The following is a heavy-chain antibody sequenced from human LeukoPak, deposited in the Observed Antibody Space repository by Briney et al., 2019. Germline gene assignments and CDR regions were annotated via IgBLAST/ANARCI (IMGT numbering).Heavy chain of an antibody. CDR1: GYTFTSYG. J-gene: IGHJ5*02. CDR2: ISAYNGNT. CDR3: ARDLLLWFGESPRFDP. V-gene: IGHV1-18*01. D-gene: IGHD3-10*01. Sequence: ASVKVSCKASGYTFTSYGISWVRQAPGQGLEWMGWISAYNGNTNYAQKLQGRVTTTTDTSTSTAYMELRSLRSDDTAVYYCARDLLLWFGESPRFDPWGQGTLVTVSS.